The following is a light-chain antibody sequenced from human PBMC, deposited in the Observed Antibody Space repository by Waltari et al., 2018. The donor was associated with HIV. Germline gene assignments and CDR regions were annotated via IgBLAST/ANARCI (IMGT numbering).Light chain of an antibody. CDR2: EVS. V-gene: IGLV2-14*01. J-gene: IGLJ1*01. CDR3: TSYTSSSPCV. Sequence: QSALTQPASVSGSPGQSITLSCTGTSSDVGCYNYVSWYQQHPDRAPKLMIYEVSNRPSGVSNRFSGSKSGNTASLTISGLQAEDEADYYCTSYTSSSPCVFGTGTKVTVL. CDR1: SSDVGCYNY.